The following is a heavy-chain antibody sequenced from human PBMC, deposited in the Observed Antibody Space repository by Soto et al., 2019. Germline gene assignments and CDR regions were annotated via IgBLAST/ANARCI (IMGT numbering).Heavy chain of an antibody. J-gene: IGHJ3*02. CDR2: VYHSGST. D-gene: IGHD4-17*01. CDR1: SGSISSSNW. Sequence: QVQLQESGPGLVKPSGTLSLTCAVSSGSISSSNWWSWVRQHPGKGLQWIGAVYHSGSTNYNPSLKSRVTISVDKTKNQFSLKLSSVTAADTAVYYCARDGSPKPDYGDSGVAFDIWGQGTMVTVSS. V-gene: IGHV4-4*02. CDR3: ARDGSPKPDYGDSGVAFDI.